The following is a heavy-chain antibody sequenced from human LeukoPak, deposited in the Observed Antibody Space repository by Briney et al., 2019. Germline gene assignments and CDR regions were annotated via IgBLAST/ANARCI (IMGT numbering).Heavy chain of an antibody. CDR2: INSDGSST. Sequence: GGSLRLSCAASGFTFSSYWMHWVRHAPGKGLVWVSRINSDGSSTSYADSVKGRFTISRDNAKNTLYLQMNSLRAEDTAVYYCAREGYSSGWYFDYWGQGTLVTVSS. CDR3: AREGYSSGWYFDY. CDR1: GFTFSSYW. D-gene: IGHD6-19*01. V-gene: IGHV3-74*01. J-gene: IGHJ4*02.